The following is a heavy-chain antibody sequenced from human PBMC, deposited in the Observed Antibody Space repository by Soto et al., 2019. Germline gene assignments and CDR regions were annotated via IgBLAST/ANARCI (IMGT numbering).Heavy chain of an antibody. D-gene: IGHD3-10*01. CDR1: GYTFTNYY. Sequence: QVQLVQSGAEVKKPGASVKISCKASGYTFTNYYMHWVRQAPGQGPEWMGIINPSTVDTTSAQKFQSRVTMTRDTSTSTVDMEQSSLRAEDTAVYYCARSGTGRITMVRGRYYFDYWGQGTLVTVSS. J-gene: IGHJ4*02. CDR2: INPSTVDT. V-gene: IGHV1-46*01. CDR3: ARSGTGRITMVRGRYYFDY.